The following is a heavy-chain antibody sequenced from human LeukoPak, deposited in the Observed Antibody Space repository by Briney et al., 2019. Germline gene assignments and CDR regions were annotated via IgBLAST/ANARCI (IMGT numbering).Heavy chain of an antibody. V-gene: IGHV3-23*01. J-gene: IGHJ4*02. CDR1: GFTLSSYA. D-gene: IGHD1-26*01. CDR3: AKYIVGATLYYFDY. Sequence: PGGSLRLSCAASGFTLSSYAMSWVRQAPGKGLEWVSAISGSGGSTYYADSVKGRFTISRDNSKNTLYLQMNSLRAEDTAVYYCAKYIVGATLYYFDYWGQGTLVTVSS. CDR2: ISGSGGST.